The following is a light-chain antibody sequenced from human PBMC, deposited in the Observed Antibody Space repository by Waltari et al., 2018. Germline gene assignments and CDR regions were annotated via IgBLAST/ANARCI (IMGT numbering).Light chain of an antibody. V-gene: IGKV1-39*01. CDR2: GAS. CDR3: QQSSRT. CDR1: RNIGKY. J-gene: IGKJ1*01. Sequence: DIQMTQSPSSLSASIGDRVTITCRASRNIGKYLNWYQQKPGKPPKLLIFGASTLQSAVPSRFSASGSGTHFTLTIDSLLPEDFATYFCQQSSRTFGQGTKVESK.